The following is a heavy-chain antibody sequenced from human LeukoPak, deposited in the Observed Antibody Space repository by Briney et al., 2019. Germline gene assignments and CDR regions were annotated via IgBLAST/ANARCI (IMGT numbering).Heavy chain of an antibody. Sequence: SGTLSLTCAVSGGSISSSNWWTWVRQPPGKGLEWIGEIYHSGSTNYNPSLKSRITISVDKSENQFSLKLSSVTAADTAVYYCARARGGDYVWGSYRFDYWGQGTLVTVSS. J-gene: IGHJ4*02. CDR1: GGSISSSNW. V-gene: IGHV4-4*02. CDR2: IYHSGST. D-gene: IGHD3-16*02. CDR3: ARARGGDYVWGSYRFDY.